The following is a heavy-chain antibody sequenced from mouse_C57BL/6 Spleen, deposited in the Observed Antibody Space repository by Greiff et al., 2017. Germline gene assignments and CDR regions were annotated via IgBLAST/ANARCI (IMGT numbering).Heavy chain of an antibody. Sequence: DVQLVESGEGLVKPGGSLKLSCAASGFTFSSYAMSWVRQTPEKRLEWVAYISSGGDYIYYADTVKGRFTISRDNARNTLYLQMSSLKSEDTAMYYCTSANWDDYAMDYWGQGTSVTVSS. CDR2: ISSGGDYI. CDR3: TSANWDDYAMDY. V-gene: IGHV5-9-1*02. D-gene: IGHD4-1*01. CDR1: GFTFSSYA. J-gene: IGHJ4*01.